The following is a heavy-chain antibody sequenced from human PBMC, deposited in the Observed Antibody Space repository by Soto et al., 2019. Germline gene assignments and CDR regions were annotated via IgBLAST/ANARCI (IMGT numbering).Heavy chain of an antibody. V-gene: IGHV5-51*01. Sequence: GESLKISCKGSGYSFTSYWIGWVRQMPGKGLEWMGIIYPGDSDTRYSPSFQGQVTISADKSISTAYLQWSSLKASDTAMYYCARQPRYCSGGSCNGDYYYYYGMDVWGQGTTVTVSS. CDR1: GYSFTSYW. CDR3: ARQPRYCSGGSCNGDYYYYYGMDV. CDR2: IYPGDSDT. D-gene: IGHD2-15*01. J-gene: IGHJ6*02.